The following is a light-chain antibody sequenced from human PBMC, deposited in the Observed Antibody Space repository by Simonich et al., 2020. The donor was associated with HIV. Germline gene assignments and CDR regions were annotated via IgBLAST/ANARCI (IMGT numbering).Light chain of an antibody. CDR2: GAS. V-gene: IGKV3-15*01. CDR3: QQYNNWPRT. J-gene: IGKJ1*01. Sequence: EIVMTQSPATLSVSPGERATLSYRASQSVSSNLALYQQKPGQAPRLLIYGASTRATGIPARFSCSGSGTEFTLTISSMQSEDFAVYYCQQYNNWPRTFGQGTKVEIK. CDR1: QSVSSN.